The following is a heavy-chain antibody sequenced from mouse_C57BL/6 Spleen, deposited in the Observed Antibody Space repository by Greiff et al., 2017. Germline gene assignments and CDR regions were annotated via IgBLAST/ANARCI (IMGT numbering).Heavy chain of an antibody. Sequence: VQLQQSGAELARPGASVKLSCKASGYTFTNSGISWVKQRTGQGLEWIGEIYPRSGNTYYNEKFKGKATLTADKSSSTAYMELRSLTSEDSAVFFCAYYYGSSYGGDYWGQGTSVTVSS. D-gene: IGHD1-1*01. J-gene: IGHJ4*01. CDR3: AYYYGSSYGGDY. CDR1: GYTFTNSG. V-gene: IGHV1-81*01. CDR2: IYPRSGNT.